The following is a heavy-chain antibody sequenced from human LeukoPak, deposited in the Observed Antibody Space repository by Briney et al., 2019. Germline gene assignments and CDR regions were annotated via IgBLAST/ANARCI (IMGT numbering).Heavy chain of an antibody. V-gene: IGHV4-34*01. CDR1: GGSFSGYY. CDR3: ARGYGGNLEGDY. CDR2: INHSGST. D-gene: IGHD4-23*01. Sequence: SETLSLTCAVYGGSFSGYYWSWIRQPPGKGLEWIGEINHSGSTNYNPSLKSRVTISVDTSKNQFSLKLSSVTAADTAVYYCARGYGGNLEGDYWGQGTLVTVSS. J-gene: IGHJ4*02.